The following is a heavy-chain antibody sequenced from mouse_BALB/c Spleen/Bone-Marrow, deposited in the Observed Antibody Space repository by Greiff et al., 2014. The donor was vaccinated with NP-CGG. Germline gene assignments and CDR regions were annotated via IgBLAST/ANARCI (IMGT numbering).Heavy chain of an antibody. J-gene: IGHJ4*01. Sequence: DVQLQESGPDLVKPSQSLSLTCTVTGYSITSGYSWHWIRQLPGNKLEWMGYIHYSGITVYNPSLRSRISIARDTSKSQFFLQLNSVTTEDTATYYCARFAGTPYTMDYWGQGTSVTVSS. CDR3: ARFAGTPYTMDY. V-gene: IGHV3-1*02. D-gene: IGHD4-1*01. CDR1: GYSITSGYS. CDR2: IHYSGIT.